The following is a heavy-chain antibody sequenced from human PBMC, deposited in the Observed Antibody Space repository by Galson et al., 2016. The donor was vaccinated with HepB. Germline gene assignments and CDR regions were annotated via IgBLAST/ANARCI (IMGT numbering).Heavy chain of an antibody. CDR3: TKLYCGDGSCYPRPYYVDY. CDR2: VRTTDVRSGPKT. V-gene: IGHV3-23*01. CDR1: GFTFSRHA. J-gene: IGHJ4*02. Sequence: SLRLSCAVSGFTFSRHAMSWVRQAPGKGLEWVAIVRTTDVRSGPKTFYAESVKGRFTISRDVSRNTVYLQMSSLTDADTAVYFCTKLYCGDGSCYPRPYYVDYWGQGNLVTVSS. D-gene: IGHD2-15*01.